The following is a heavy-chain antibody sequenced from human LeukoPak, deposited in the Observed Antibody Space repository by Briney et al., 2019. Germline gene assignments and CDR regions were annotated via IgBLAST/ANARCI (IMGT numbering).Heavy chain of an antibody. CDR1: GFTLSIYE. V-gene: IGHV3-48*03. Sequence: SGGSLRLSCAASGFTLSIYEINGVRDAPGEGLEWGSYITRSGSTIYYADSVKGRFKISGANAKNSLYLQMNRLRAEDTAVYYCARDGGVVRGVIIRGDYFDYWGQGTLVTVSS. J-gene: IGHJ4*02. CDR2: ITRSGSTI. D-gene: IGHD3-10*01. CDR3: ARDGGVVRGVIIRGDYFDY.